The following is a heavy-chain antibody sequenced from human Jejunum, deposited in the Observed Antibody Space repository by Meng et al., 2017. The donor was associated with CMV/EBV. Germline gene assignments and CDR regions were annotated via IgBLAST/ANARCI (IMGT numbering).Heavy chain of an antibody. CDR1: GGFVPGSD. Sequence: GGFVPGSDWSWIRQSPEKGLEWIGEIRHTGSANYTPSLRSRVLLSVGTSTNQISLKLRSLTAADAAVYYCARGMADRETTTYSDYWGQGTLVTVSS. D-gene: IGHD5-24*01. J-gene: IGHJ4*02. CDR3: ARGMADRETTTYSDY. V-gene: IGHV4-34*01. CDR2: IRHTGSA.